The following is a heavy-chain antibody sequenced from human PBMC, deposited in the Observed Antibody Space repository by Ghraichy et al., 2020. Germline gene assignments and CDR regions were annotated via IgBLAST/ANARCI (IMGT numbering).Heavy chain of an antibody. J-gene: IGHJ3*01. V-gene: IGHV4-59*11. Sequence: SETLSLTCSVSGGSLNTQYWSWIRQPPGKGLDYIGYIYHDGSTNYNPSLKGRVTISIDTSNNQFSLRLNSVTAADTAVYYCARGGCSDRTCRWLANDPFEFWGQGTRVTVSS. D-gene: IGHD2-15*01. CDR2: IYHDGST. CDR3: ARGGCSDRTCRWLANDPFEF. CDR1: GGSLNTQY.